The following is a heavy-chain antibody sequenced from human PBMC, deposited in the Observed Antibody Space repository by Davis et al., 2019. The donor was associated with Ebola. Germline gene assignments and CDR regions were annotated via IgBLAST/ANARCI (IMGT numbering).Heavy chain of an antibody. V-gene: IGHV3-23*01. CDR3: AKLTYYDFWSGSSLRYYYGMDV. J-gene: IGHJ6*02. Sequence: GESLKISCAASGFTFGSYAMSWVRQAPGKGLEWVSAISGSGGSTYYADSVKGRFTIPRDNSKNTLYLQMNSLRAEDTAVYYCAKLTYYDFWSGSSLRYYYGMDVWGQGTTVTVSS. CDR2: ISGSGGST. CDR1: GFTFGSYA. D-gene: IGHD3-3*01.